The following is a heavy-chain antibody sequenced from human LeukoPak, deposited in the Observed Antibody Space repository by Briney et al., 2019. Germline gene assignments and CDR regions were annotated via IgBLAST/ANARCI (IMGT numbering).Heavy chain of an antibody. Sequence: ASVKLSRKASGSTFSNSAIQWLRQARGQRLEWIGWIGVAGGNTNYAQTLQGRITITRDMSTSTAYMELTSLISDDTAVYYCAAEIYGGNTDCCTFDFWGPGTPVTVSS. CDR3: AAEIYGGNTDCCTFDF. CDR2: IGVAGGNT. D-gene: IGHD4-23*01. CDR1: GSTFSNSA. V-gene: IGHV1-58*02. J-gene: IGHJ3*01.